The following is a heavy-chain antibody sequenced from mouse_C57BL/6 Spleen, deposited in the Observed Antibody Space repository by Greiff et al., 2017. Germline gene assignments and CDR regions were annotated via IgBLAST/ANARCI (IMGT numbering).Heavy chain of an antibody. CDR2: IDPSDSYT. CDR3: ARSAYYSNLDY. Sequence: QVQLQQPGAELVMPGASVKLSCKASGYTFTSYWMHWVKQRPGQGLEWIGEIDPSDSYTNYNQKFKGKSTLTVDKSSSTAYMQLSSLTSEDSAVYYCARSAYYSNLDYWGQGTTLTVSS. CDR1: GYTFTSYW. D-gene: IGHD2-5*01. V-gene: IGHV1-69*01. J-gene: IGHJ2*01.